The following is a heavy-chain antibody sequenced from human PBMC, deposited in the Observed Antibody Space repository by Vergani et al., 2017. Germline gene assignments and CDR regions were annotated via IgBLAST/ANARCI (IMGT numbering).Heavy chain of an antibody. CDR2: INHSGST. Sequence: QVQLQQWGAGLLKPSETLSPTCAVYGGSFSGYYWSWIRQPPGKGLEWIGEINHSGSTNYNPSLKSRVTISVDTSKNQFSLKLSSVTAADTAVYYCAVSSGWYYFDYWGQGTLVTVSS. CDR3: AVSSGWYYFDY. CDR1: GGSFSGYY. J-gene: IGHJ4*02. V-gene: IGHV4-34*01. D-gene: IGHD6-19*01.